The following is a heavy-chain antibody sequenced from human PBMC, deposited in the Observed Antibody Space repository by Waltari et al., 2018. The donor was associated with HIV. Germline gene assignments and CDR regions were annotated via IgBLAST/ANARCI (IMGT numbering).Heavy chain of an antibody. Sequence: EVQLVESGGGLVKPGGSLRLSCAASGFTFSSYSLHWVRQAPGKGLEWVSSISSSSSYIYYADSVKGRFTISRDNAKNSLYLQMNSLRAEDTAVYYCARFDYDSKVDYWGQGTLVTVSS. J-gene: IGHJ4*02. CDR1: GFTFSSYS. V-gene: IGHV3-21*01. CDR2: ISSSSSYI. CDR3: ARFDYDSKVDY. D-gene: IGHD3-22*01.